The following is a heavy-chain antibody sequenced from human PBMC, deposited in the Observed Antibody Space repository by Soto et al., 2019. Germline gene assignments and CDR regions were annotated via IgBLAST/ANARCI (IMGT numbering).Heavy chain of an antibody. Sequence: PGGSLRLSCAASGFTFSSYAMSWVRQAPGKGLEWVSAISGSGGSTYYADSVKGRFTISRDNSKNTLYLQMNSLRAEDTAVYYCAKGSLRIAVAGNTKNWFDPWGQGTLVTVSS. CDR2: ISGSGGST. J-gene: IGHJ5*02. D-gene: IGHD6-19*01. V-gene: IGHV3-23*01. CDR1: GFTFSSYA. CDR3: AKGSLRIAVAGNTKNWFDP.